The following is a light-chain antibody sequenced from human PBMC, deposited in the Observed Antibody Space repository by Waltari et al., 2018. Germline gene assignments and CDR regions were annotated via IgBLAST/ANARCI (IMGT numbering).Light chain of an antibody. J-gene: IGKJ1*01. Sequence: DIQMTQSPSSVSASVGDRVTISFRASQGIGTWLAWSPLQPGKAPKVLIYVTSTLRTGVPSWFSGSVSQTEVTLTITQLQREDFATYSCQHGNSFPPTYCQGTRVEV. V-gene: IGKV1-12*01. CDR1: QGIGTW. CDR2: VTS. CDR3: QHGNSFPPT.